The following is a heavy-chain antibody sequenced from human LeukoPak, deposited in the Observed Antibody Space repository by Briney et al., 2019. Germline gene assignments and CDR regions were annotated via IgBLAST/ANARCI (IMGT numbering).Heavy chain of an antibody. D-gene: IGHD3-3*01. CDR3: ARDLVPTIFGVVFYYYYGMDV. CDR1: GYTFTSYG. J-gene: IGHJ6*02. CDR2: ISAYNGNT. V-gene: IGHV1-18*01. Sequence: ASVEVSCKASGYTFTSYGISWVRQAPGQGLEWMGWISAYNGNTNYAQKLQGRVTMTTDTSTSTAYMELRSLRSDDTAVYYCARDLVPTIFGVVFYYYYGMDVWGQGTTVTVSS.